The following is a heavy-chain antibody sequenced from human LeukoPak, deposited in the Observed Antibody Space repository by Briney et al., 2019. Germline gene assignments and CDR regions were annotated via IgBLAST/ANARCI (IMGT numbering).Heavy chain of an antibody. J-gene: IGHJ4*02. V-gene: IGHV4-59*01. CDR2: LYYSGST. D-gene: IGHD2-15*01. CDR1: GASISSYY. CDR3: ARGGRYCSGGRCCET. Sequence: SETLSLTCTVSGASISSYYWSWIRQPPGKGLEWIGYLYYSGSTNYNPSLKSRVTISVDTSKNQFSLELSSVTAADTAVYTCARGGRYCSGGRCCETWGQGTLVTVSS.